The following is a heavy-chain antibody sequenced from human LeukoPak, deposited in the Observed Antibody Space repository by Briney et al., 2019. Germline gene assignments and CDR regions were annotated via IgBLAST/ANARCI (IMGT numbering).Heavy chain of an antibody. D-gene: IGHD4-17*01. CDR2: IYPGDSDT. V-gene: IGHV5-51*01. CDR3: ARVIDGDYGIVGAFDI. J-gene: IGHJ3*02. Sequence: GESLKISCKGSGYSFTSYWIGWVRQMPGKGLEWMGIIYPGDSDTRYSPSFQGQVTISADKSISTAYLQWSSLKASDTAMYYCARVIDGDYGIVGAFDIWGQGTMVTVSS. CDR1: GYSFTSYW.